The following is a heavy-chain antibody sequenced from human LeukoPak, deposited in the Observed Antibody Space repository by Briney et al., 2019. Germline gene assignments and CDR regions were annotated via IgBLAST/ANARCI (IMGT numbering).Heavy chain of an antibody. CDR3: ARAPSRGYYMDV. J-gene: IGHJ6*03. CDR2: LYTSGTT. CDR1: GGSISSGSYY. V-gene: IGHV4-61*02. Sequence: TSQTLSLTCTVSGGSISSGSYYWSWIRQPAGKGLEWIGRLYTSGTTNYNPSLESRVTISVDTSKNQFSLKLSSVTAADTAVYYCARAPSRGYYMDVWGKGTTVTVSS.